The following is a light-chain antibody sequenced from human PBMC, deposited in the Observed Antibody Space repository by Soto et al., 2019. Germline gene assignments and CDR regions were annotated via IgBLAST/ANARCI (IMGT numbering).Light chain of an antibody. Sequence: IVVTPSPGTRCPSSGARATLSRRALQSVSNNYLAWYQQKPGQTPRLLIYDTSTRATGVPTRFSGSRSGAEFTLTINSLQSEDFAVYYCQQYNNWPMLTFGGGTKVDIK. CDR3: QQYNNWPMLT. CDR2: DTS. V-gene: IGKV3-15*01. J-gene: IGKJ4*01. CDR1: QSVSNN.